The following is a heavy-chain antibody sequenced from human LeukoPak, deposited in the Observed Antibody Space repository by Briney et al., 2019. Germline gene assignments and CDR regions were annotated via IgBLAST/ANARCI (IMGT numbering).Heavy chain of an antibody. V-gene: IGHV3-7*03. Sequence: GGSLRLSCVASGSTFSTYWMSWVRQAPGKGLEWVANIKENGNEKYYVDSVKGRFTISRDNAKNSLYLQMNSLRAEDTAVYYCARVSPPMQLWAFDYWGQGTLVTVSS. D-gene: IGHD5-18*01. CDR3: ARVSPPMQLWAFDY. J-gene: IGHJ4*02. CDR2: IKENGNEK. CDR1: GSTFSTYW.